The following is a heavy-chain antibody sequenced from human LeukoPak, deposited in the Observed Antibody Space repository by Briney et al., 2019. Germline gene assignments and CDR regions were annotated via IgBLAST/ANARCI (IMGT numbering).Heavy chain of an antibody. V-gene: IGHV3-74*01. J-gene: IGHJ4*02. CDR3: ARMDYDANPGYFAY. CDR1: GFTFSRSW. D-gene: IGHD4-23*01. CDR2: LSDDGSTT. Sequence: GGSLRLSCAASGFTFSRSWMHWVRQSPGKGLVWVSCLSDDGSTTTYADSVKGRFTISRDNAKNTLYLQMNSLRAEDTAVYYCARMDYDANPGYFAYWGQGTLVTVSS.